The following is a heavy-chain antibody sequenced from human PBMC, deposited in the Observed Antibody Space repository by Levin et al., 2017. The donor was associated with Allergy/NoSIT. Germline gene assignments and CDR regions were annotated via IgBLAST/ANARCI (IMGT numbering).Heavy chain of an antibody. J-gene: IGHJ4*02. CDR3: AKGIRSSSWYPFDY. V-gene: IGHV3-30*18. CDR2: ISYDGSNK. CDR1: GFTFSSYG. Sequence: GESLKISCAASGFTFSSYGMHWVRQAPGKGLEWVAVISYDGSNKYYADSVKGRFTISRDNSKNTLYLQMNSLRAEDTAVYYCAKGIRSSSWYPFDYWGQGTLVTVSS. D-gene: IGHD6-13*01.